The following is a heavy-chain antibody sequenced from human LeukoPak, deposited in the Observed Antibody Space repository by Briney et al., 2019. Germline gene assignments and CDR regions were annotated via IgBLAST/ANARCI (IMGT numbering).Heavy chain of an antibody. D-gene: IGHD3-10*01. CDR3: AKIRRQGSGAYSNPYYAIDV. CDR2: ISISGGHT. CDR1: AFSTSGFA. J-gene: IGHJ6*02. Sequence: PGGSLRLSCTASAFSTSGFAMSWVRQAPGKGLEWISTISISGGHTYYADSVKGQFTISRDDSKNTLYLQMNRLRAEDTAVYYCAKIRRQGSGAYSNPYYAIDVWGQGTTVTVSS. V-gene: IGHV3-23*01.